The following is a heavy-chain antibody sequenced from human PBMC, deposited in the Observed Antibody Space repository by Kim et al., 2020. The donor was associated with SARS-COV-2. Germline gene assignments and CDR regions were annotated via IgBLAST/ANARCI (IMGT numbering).Heavy chain of an antibody. CDR3: ASRMDV. Sequence: GGSLRLSCAASGFTFSSYSMNWVRQAPGKGPEWVSYISSSSSTTRYADSVRGRFTISRDNAKNSLYLQMNSLRDEDTAVYYCASRMDVWGQGTTVTVSS. CDR1: GFTFSSYS. J-gene: IGHJ6*02. V-gene: IGHV3-48*02. CDR2: ISSSSSTT.